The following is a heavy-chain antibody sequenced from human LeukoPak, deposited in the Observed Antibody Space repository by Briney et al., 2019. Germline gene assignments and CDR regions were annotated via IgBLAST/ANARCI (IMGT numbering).Heavy chain of an antibody. J-gene: IGHJ4*02. D-gene: IGHD2-8*02. Sequence: GESLKISCKASGYSFSEYWIAWVRQMPGKGLEGMGIVYPGDSDTRYSPSFQGQVTISADQSTSTASLQWSSLKASDTAMYYCARRAVSRVVSTVDAFDYGAQGTLVTVSS. CDR3: ARRAVSRVVSTVDAFDY. CDR2: VYPGDSDT. CDR1: GYSFSEYW. V-gene: IGHV5-51*01.